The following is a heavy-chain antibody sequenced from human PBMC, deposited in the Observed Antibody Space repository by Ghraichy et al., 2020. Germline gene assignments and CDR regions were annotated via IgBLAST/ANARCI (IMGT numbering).Heavy chain of an antibody. V-gene: IGHV3-30*18. CDR2: ISYDGSNK. Sequence: GGSLRLSCAASGFTFSSYGMHWVRQAPGKGLEWVAVISYDGSNKYYADSVKGRFTISRDNSKNTLYLQMNSLRAEDTAVYYCAKDYCSGGSCYSRPIDYWGQGTLVTVSS. CDR1: GFTFSSYG. D-gene: IGHD2-15*01. J-gene: IGHJ4*02. CDR3: AKDYCSGGSCYSRPIDY.